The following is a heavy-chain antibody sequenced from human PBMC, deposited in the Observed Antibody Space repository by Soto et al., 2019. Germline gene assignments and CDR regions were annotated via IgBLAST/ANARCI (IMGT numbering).Heavy chain of an antibody. CDR2: FYYSGST. J-gene: IGHJ3*01. CDR3: AKADFWSGFYAFEV. Sequence: SETVSLTCSVSGDSIRSSYWNWIRQTPGRGLEWSGYFYYSGSTNDNPALNGRVSISADTPNNRVSLRLTSVTAADTAIYYCAKADFWSGFYAFEVWGQGHLVT. D-gene: IGHD3-3*01. CDR1: GDSIRSSY. V-gene: IGHV4-59*01.